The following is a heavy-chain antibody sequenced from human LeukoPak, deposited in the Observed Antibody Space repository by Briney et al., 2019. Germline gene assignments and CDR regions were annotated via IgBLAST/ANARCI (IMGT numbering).Heavy chain of an antibody. V-gene: IGHV3-23*01. CDR3: AKRDYYDSSGFSPLFQH. J-gene: IGHJ1*01. D-gene: IGHD3-22*01. Sequence: GGSLRLSCAASGFTFTGYAMSWLRQAPGKGLEFVSAISGDAANTFYADSVKGRFTVSRDNSQNILYLQLSNLRAEDTAVYYCAKRDYYDSSGFSPLFQHWGPGTLVTVPS. CDR1: GFTFTGYA. CDR2: ISGDAANT.